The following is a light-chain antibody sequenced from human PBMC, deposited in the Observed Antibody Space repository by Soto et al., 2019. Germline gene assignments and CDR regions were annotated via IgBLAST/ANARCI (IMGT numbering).Light chain of an antibody. CDR1: QSVSSN. V-gene: IGKV3-15*01. CDR3: QQYNNWPLT. J-gene: IGKJ1*01. Sequence: EIVMTQSPATLSVSPGERATLSCRASQSVSSNLAWYQQKPGQAPRLLIYDASTRATGIPARFSGSESGTEFTLTITSLQSEDFAVYYCQQYNNWPLTFGQGNKVEIK. CDR2: DAS.